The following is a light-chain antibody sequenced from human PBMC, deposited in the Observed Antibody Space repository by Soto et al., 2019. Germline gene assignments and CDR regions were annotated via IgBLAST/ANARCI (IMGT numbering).Light chain of an antibody. J-gene: IGKJ2*01. V-gene: IGKV3-11*01. Sequence: EIVLTQSPATLSLSPGERATLSCRASQSVSSYLAWYQQKPGQAPRLLIYDASNRATGIPARFSGSGSGTDFTLTLSGLEPEDFAVYYCHQRSNWPTYTFGQGTKLEIK. CDR2: DAS. CDR3: HQRSNWPTYT. CDR1: QSVSSY.